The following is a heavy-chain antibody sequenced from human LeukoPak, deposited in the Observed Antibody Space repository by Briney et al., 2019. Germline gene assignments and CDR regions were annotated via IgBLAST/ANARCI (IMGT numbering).Heavy chain of an antibody. J-gene: IGHJ4*02. D-gene: IGHD4-11*01. V-gene: IGHV1-2*02. CDR3: ARDATARDYSNIDY. CDR2: VNPNSSGT. CDR1: GYTFTGYY. Sequence: ASVKVSCKASGYTFTGYYMHWVRQAPGQGLEWMGWVNPNSSGTNYAQKFQGRVTMTRDTSISTAYMELSRLRSDDTAFYYCARDATARDYSNIDYWGQGTLVTVSS.